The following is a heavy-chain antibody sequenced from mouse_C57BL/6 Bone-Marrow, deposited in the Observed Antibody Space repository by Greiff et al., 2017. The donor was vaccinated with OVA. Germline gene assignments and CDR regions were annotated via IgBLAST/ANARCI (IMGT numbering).Heavy chain of an antibody. CDR1: GYTFTEYT. CDR3: ARHEDEAIYDGYPTWFAY. D-gene: IGHD2-3*01. J-gene: IGHJ3*01. V-gene: IGHV1-62-2*01. CDR2: FYPGSGSI. Sequence: QVQLQQSGAELVKPGASVKLSCKASGYTFTEYTIHWVQQRSGQGLEWIGWFYPGSGSITYNEKFKDKATLTADKSSSTVYMELSRLTSEDSAVYFCARHEDEAIYDGYPTWFAYWGQGTLVTVSA.